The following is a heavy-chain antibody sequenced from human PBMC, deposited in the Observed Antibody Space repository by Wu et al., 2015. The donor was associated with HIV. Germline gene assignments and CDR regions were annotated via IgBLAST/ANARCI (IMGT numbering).Heavy chain of an antibody. CDR3: ARDLGDSSSWYGY. V-gene: IGHV1-69*05. CDR1: GDTFSTYA. D-gene: IGHD6-13*01. Sequence: QVQLVQSGAEVKKPGSSVKVSCKASGDTFSTYAISWVRQAPGQGLEWMGGIIPIFATANYAQKFQGRVTITTDESTSTAYMELSSLRSDDTAVYYCARDLGDSSSWYGYWGQGTLVTVSS. CDR2: IIPIFATA. J-gene: IGHJ4*02.